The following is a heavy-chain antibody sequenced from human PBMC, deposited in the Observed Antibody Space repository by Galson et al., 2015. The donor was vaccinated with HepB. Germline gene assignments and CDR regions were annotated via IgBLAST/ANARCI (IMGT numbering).Heavy chain of an antibody. D-gene: IGHD5/OR15-5a*01. V-gene: IGHV3-43*01. Sequence: FLRLSCAVSGVTFDDYSMHWVRQAPGNALEWVSHISWDGDILEYANSVRGRFTISRDNSKNSLYLQMNSLKSEDTAFYYCVKGHGMSTSLDSWGQGTLVTVSS. J-gene: IGHJ4*02. CDR2: ISWDGDIL. CDR1: GVTFDDYS. CDR3: VKGHGMSTSLDS.